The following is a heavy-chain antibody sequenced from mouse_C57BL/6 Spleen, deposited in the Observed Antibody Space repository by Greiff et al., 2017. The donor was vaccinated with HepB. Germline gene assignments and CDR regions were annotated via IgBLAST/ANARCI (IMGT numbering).Heavy chain of an antibody. V-gene: IGHV1-81*01. CDR2: IYPRSGNT. CDR1: GYTFTSYG. Sequence: VQLQQSGAELARPGASVKLSCKASGYTFTSYGISWVKQRTGQGLEWIGEIYPRSGNTYYNEKFKGQATLTADKSSSTAYMELRSLTSEDSAVYFGARHYDYDGYYAMDYWGQGTSVTVSS. J-gene: IGHJ4*01. D-gene: IGHD2-4*01. CDR3: ARHYDYDGYYAMDY.